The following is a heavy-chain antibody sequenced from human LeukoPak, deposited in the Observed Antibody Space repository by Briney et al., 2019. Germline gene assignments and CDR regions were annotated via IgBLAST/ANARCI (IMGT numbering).Heavy chain of an antibody. V-gene: IGHV3-23*01. Sequence: PSETLSLTCTVSGGSISSGDYYWSWIRQPPGKGLEWVSTISESGGDTSYADSVKGRFTISRDNSKNTLYLQMNSLRAEDTAVYYCANRAAAGTTRYFQHWGQGTLVTVSS. J-gene: IGHJ1*01. CDR3: ANRAAAGTTRYFQH. CDR2: ISESGGDT. CDR1: GGSISSGDYY. D-gene: IGHD6-13*01.